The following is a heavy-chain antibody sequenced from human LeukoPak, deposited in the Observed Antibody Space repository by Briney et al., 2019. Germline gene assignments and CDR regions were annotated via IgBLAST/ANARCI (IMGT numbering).Heavy chain of an antibody. CDR1: GGTISSSA. D-gene: IGHD5-18*01. J-gene: IGHJ6*02. CDR2: IIPVLNIT. Sequence: SVKVSCKTSGGTISSSAITWVRQAPGQGLEWMGRIIPVLNITTYAQKFQGRVTITADTSSSTVYMELSSLRSEETAVYYCAKDQGLTAPPPYGLDVWGQGTTVIVSS. CDR3: AKDQGLTAPPPYGLDV. V-gene: IGHV1-69*04.